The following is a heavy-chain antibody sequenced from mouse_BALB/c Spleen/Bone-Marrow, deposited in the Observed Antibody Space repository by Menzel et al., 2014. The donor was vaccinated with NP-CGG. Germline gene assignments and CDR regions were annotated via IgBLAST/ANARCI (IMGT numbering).Heavy chain of an antibody. V-gene: IGHV3-8*02. CDR1: GDSITNAY. Sequence: EVNVVESGPSLVKPSQTLSLTCSVTGDSITNAYWNWIRKFPGNKIXYMGYISYSGNXYYNPSLKSRISITRDTSKNQFYLQLNSVTTEDXXXXXXXXXXXXXFDXWGXGTTLTVSS. CDR2: ISYSGNX. CDR3: XXXXXXXFDX. J-gene: IGHJ2*01.